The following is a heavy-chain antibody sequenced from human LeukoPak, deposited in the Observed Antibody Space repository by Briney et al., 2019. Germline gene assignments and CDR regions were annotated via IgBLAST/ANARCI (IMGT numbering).Heavy chain of an antibody. CDR2: IYSGGST. V-gene: IGHV3-53*01. Sequence: GGSLRLSCAASGFTVSSNYMSWVRQAPGKGLEWVSVIYSGGSTYHADSVKGRFTISRDNSKNTLYLQMNSLRAEDTAVYYCARGTDDYVWGTDDYWGQGTLVTVSS. CDR3: ARGTDDYVWGTDDY. D-gene: IGHD3-16*01. CDR1: GFTVSSNY. J-gene: IGHJ4*02.